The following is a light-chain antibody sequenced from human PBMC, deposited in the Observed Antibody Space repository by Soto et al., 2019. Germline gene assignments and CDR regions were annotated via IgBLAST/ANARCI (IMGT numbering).Light chain of an antibody. CDR2: DDN. Sequence: SYELTQPPSVSVAPGQTATITCGGNNIGSKSVHWYQQKPGQAPVLVVYDDNDRPSGIPERFSGSNSENTATLTISRVEAGDEADYYCQVWDNIIDHHVFATGTKLTVL. J-gene: IGLJ1*01. V-gene: IGLV3-21*02. CDR1: NIGSKS. CDR3: QVWDNIIDHHV.